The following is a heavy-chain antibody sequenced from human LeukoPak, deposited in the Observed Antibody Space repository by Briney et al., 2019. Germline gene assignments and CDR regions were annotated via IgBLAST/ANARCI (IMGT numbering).Heavy chain of an antibody. D-gene: IGHD1-26*01. Sequence: PSETLSLTCTVSGGSISSSSYYWGWIRQPPGKGLEWIGSIYYSGSTYYNPSLKSRVTISVDTSKNQFSPKLSSVTAADTAVYYCARGDSYGSYWYYFDYWGQGTLVTVSS. J-gene: IGHJ4*02. CDR2: IYYSGST. CDR3: ARGDSYGSYWYYFDY. CDR1: GGSISSSSYY. V-gene: IGHV4-39*07.